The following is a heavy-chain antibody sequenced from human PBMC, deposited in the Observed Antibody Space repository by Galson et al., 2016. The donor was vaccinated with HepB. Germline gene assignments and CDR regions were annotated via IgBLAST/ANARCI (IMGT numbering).Heavy chain of an antibody. Sequence: SLRLSCAASGFTFSSYAMSWVRQAPGKGLEWVSTISGRGGSTSYAASVKGRFTISRDNSKNTLYLQNNSLRAEDTAVYYCAKDGEKPITMVRGVFILTYYFDYWGQGTLVTVSS. CDR2: ISGRGGST. V-gene: IGHV3-23*01. CDR3: AKDGEKPITMVRGVFILTYYFDY. J-gene: IGHJ4*02. D-gene: IGHD3-10*01. CDR1: GFTFSSYA.